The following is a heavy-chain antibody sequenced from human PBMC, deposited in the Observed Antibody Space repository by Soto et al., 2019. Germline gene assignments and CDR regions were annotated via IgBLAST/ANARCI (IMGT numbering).Heavy chain of an antibody. Sequence: ETLSLTCSVSGGSINYNSYYWGWIRQPPGKGLEWVGGIFYTGTTYYSPSLKDRVTISVDTSENSFSLNLTSVTAADTAVYFCARLVVVAPVANAWGQGTLVTVSS. CDR3: ARLVVVAPVANA. D-gene: IGHD2-2*01. CDR1: GGSINYNSYY. J-gene: IGHJ5*02. V-gene: IGHV4-39*02. CDR2: IFYTGTT.